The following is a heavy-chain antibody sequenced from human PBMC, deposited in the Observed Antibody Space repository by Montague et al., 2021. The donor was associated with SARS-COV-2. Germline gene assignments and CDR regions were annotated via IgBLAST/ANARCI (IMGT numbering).Heavy chain of an antibody. CDR1: GDSISTYY. Sequence: SETLSLTCTVSGDSISTYYWSWIRQPPGKGLEWIGYIYYNGYTNYNPSLKSRVTISVDTSKNQFSLRLSSVTAADTAVYFCARGGATYYYDTSGYVNAFDTWGQGTMVNVSS. CDR3: ARGGATYYYDTSGYVNAFDT. V-gene: IGHV4-59*01. J-gene: IGHJ3*02. D-gene: IGHD3-22*01. CDR2: IYYNGYT.